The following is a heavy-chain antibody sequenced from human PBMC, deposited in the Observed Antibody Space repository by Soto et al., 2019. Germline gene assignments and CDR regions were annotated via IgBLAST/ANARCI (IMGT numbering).Heavy chain of an antibody. V-gene: IGHV3-30*18. CDR3: AKDFMVSEGHYGSLNYYYGMDV. Sequence: VGSLRLSCAASGFTFSDFGMHCVRQAPGKGLEWVAIISYDGILKYYADSVKGRFTISRDTSKGAVYLQMNSLTPEDTAVYYCAKDFMVSEGHYGSLNYYYGMDVWGQGTTVTVSS. CDR2: ISYDGILK. D-gene: IGHD3-10*01. CDR1: GFTFSDFG. J-gene: IGHJ6*02.